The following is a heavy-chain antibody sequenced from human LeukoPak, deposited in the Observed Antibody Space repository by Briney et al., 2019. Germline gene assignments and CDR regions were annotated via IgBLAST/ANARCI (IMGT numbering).Heavy chain of an antibody. CDR2: ISSSGSTI. CDR3: ARDIYDSGSY. CDR1: GFTFSSYS. V-gene: IGHV3-48*01. J-gene: IGHJ4*02. Sequence: GGSLRLSCAVSGFTFSSYSMNWVRQAPGKGLEWVSFISSSGSTIHYADSVKGRFTISRDNAKNSLYLQMNSLRAEDTAVYYCARDIYDSGSYWGQGTLVTVSS. D-gene: IGHD3-10*01.